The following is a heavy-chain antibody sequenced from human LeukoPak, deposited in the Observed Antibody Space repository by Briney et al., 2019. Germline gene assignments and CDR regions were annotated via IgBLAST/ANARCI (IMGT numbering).Heavy chain of an antibody. V-gene: IGHV1-2*02. CDR3: ARSNTSGYYPPTLRY. D-gene: IGHD3-22*01. CDR2: INPNSGDT. J-gene: IGHJ4*02. Sequence: ASVKVSCKASGYTFTDYYIHWVRQAPGQGLEWMGWINPNSGDTDFAHKFQGMVTMTRDTSISTAYMELSRLRSDDTAVFYCARSNTSGYYPPTLRYWGQGTLVAVSS. CDR1: GYTFTDYY.